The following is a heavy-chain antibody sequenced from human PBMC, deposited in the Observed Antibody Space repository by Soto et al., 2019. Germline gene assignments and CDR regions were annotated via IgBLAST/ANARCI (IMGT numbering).Heavy chain of an antibody. CDR2: IYYNGHA. J-gene: IGHJ4*02. D-gene: IGHD2-21*02. CDR1: GGSINTNNYY. Sequence: XGTLCLTGSVAGGSINTNNYYGGWIRQSPGQVLEWIGNIYYNGHANYNPSLKGRVTISQDMSKNQFFLKLTSMTAADTAIYYCATIMVPASRHIDFDYWGQGTLVTVS. CDR3: ATIMVPASRHIDFDY. V-gene: IGHV4-39*01.